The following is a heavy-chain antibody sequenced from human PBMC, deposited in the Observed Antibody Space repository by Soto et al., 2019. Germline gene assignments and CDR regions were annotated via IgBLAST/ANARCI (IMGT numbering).Heavy chain of an antibody. J-gene: IGHJ4*02. CDR3: AKFQGPELLWFGELLFDY. D-gene: IGHD3-10*01. CDR1: GFTFSSYA. Sequence: PGESLRLSFAASGFTFSSYAMSWVRQAPGKGLEWVSAISGSGGSTYYADSVKGRLTISRDNSKNTLYLQMNSLRAEDTAVYYSAKFQGPELLWFGELLFDYSGQGTLVTVSS. V-gene: IGHV3-23*01. CDR2: ISGSGGST.